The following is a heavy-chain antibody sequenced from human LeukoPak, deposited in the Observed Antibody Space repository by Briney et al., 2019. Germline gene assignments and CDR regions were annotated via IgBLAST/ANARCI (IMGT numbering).Heavy chain of an antibody. CDR1: GGTFSSYA. CDR3: ASSLRPGDPRAFDI. D-gene: IGHD2-21*01. Sequence: ASVKVCCKASGGTFSSYAISWVRQAPGQGLEWVGGIIPIFGTANYAQKFQGGGTITADKSTSTAYMELSSLRSEDTSVYYCASSLRPGDPRAFDIWGQGTMVTVSS. J-gene: IGHJ3*02. CDR2: IIPIFGTA. V-gene: IGHV1-69*06.